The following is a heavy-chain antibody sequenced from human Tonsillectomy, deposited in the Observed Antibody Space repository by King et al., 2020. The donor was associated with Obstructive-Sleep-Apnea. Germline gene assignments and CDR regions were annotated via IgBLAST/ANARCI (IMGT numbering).Heavy chain of an antibody. Sequence: QLQESGPGLVKPSETLSLTCTVSGGSISSSYYYWGWIRQPPGKGLEWIGSFYYNGNTYYNPSLKSRVTISVDTSKNQFSLKLSSATAADTAVFYCAGELGGWHFFDSWGQGTLVTVSS. CDR2: FYYNGNT. V-gene: IGHV4-39*07. CDR3: AGELGGWHFFDS. D-gene: IGHD6-19*01. CDR1: GGSISSSYYY. J-gene: IGHJ4*02.